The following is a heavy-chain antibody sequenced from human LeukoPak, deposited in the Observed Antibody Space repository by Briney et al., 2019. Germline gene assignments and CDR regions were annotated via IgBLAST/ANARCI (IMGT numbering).Heavy chain of an antibody. CDR3: ARGRYTYGGAVGDYFDY. CDR2: IYNSGST. V-gene: IGHV4-59*01. CDR1: GESISGFY. Sequence: PSETLSLTCTVSGESISGFYWTWIRQPPGKGLEWIGYIYNSGSTNYNPSLKSRVTISVDTSKNQFSLKLSSVTAADTAVYYCARGRYTYGGAVGDYFDYWGQGTLVTVSS. J-gene: IGHJ4*02. D-gene: IGHD5-18*01.